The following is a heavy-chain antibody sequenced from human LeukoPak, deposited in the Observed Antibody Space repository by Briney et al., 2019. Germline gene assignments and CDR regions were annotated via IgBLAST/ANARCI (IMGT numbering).Heavy chain of an antibody. V-gene: IGHV4-39*07. CDR3: ARESPAANPRDY. D-gene: IGHD2-2*01. CDR1: GGSISSSSYY. CDR2: IYYGGST. Sequence: TPSETLSLTCTVSGGSISSSSYYWGWIRQPPGKGLEWIGSIYYGGSTYYNPSLKSRVTISVDTSKNQFSLKLSSVTAADTAVYYCARESPAANPRDYWGQGTLVTVSS. J-gene: IGHJ4*02.